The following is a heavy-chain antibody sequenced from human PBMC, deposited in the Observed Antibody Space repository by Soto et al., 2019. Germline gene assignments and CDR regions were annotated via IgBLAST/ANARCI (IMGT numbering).Heavy chain of an antibody. Sequence: SLRLSCAASGFTFSSYAMSWVRQAPGKGLEWVSAISGSGGSTYYADSVKGRFTISRDNSKNTLYLQMNSLRAEDTAVYYCARDQAVAGYGGGAFDIWGQGTMVTVSS. CDR2: ISGSGGST. D-gene: IGHD6-19*01. V-gene: IGHV3-23*01. CDR3: ARDQAVAGYGGGAFDI. CDR1: GFTFSSYA. J-gene: IGHJ3*02.